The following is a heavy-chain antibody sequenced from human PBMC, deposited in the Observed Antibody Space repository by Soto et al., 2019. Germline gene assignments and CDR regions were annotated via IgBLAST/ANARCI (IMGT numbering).Heavy chain of an antibody. J-gene: IGHJ4*02. V-gene: IGHV3-73*01. CDR3: TRQDADFWSGYYTPSYYFDY. CDR2: IRSKANSYAT. CDR1: GFTFSGSA. Sequence: GGSLRLSCAASGFTFSGSAMHWVRQASGKGLEWVGRIRSKANSYATADAASVKGRFTISRDDSKNTAYLQMNGLKTEDTAVYYCTRQDADFWSGYYTPSYYFDYWGQGTLVTVSS. D-gene: IGHD3-3*01.